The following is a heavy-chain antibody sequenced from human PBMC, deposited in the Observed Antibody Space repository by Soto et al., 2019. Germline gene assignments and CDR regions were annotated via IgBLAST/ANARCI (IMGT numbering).Heavy chain of an antibody. CDR1: GGSISSYY. V-gene: IGHV4-59*01. CDR2: IYYSGST. Sequence: SETLSLTCTVSGGSISSYYWSWIRQPPGKGLEWIGYIYYSGSTNYNPSLKSRVTISVDTSKNQFSLKLSSVTAADTAVYYCARDKGWFGELLHWFDPWGQGTLVTVSS. J-gene: IGHJ5*02. D-gene: IGHD3-10*01. CDR3: ARDKGWFGELLHWFDP.